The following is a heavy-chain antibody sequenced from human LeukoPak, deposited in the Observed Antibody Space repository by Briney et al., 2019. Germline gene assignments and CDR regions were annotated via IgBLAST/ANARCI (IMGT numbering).Heavy chain of an antibody. CDR3: TTPGRDVLLWFGEFDAFDI. CDR2: IKSKTDGGTT. CDR1: GFPISNAC. V-gene: IGHV3-15*01. Sequence: GSLRLSCAASGFPISNACMSLVRQAPGKGLELVGRIKSKTDGGTTDYAAAVKGRFTISRDDSNNPLYLQMNSLKTEDTAVYYCTTPGRDVLLWFGEFDAFDIWGQGTMVTVSS. J-gene: IGHJ3*02. D-gene: IGHD3-10*01.